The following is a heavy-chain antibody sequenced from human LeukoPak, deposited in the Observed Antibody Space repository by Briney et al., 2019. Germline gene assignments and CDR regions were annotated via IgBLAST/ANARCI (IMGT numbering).Heavy chain of an antibody. D-gene: IGHD3-10*01. Sequence: SETLSLTCAVYGGSFSGYYWSWIRQPPGKGLEWIGEINHSGSTNYNPSLKSRVTISVDTSKDQFSLKLSSVTAADTAVYYCARVRKRPSYYYGSGSYLDYYYGMDVWGQGTTVTVSS. CDR2: INHSGST. V-gene: IGHV4-34*01. J-gene: IGHJ6*02. CDR3: ARVRKRPSYYYGSGSYLDYYYGMDV. CDR1: GGSFSGYY.